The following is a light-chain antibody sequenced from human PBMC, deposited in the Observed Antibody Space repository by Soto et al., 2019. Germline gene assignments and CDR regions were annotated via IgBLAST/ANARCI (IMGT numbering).Light chain of an antibody. J-gene: IGKJ5*01. V-gene: IGKV2-28*01. Sequence: VMTQTPLSLSVAPGQPASISCKSSQSLLHITGETFLFWYMQKPGQSPQLLIYLGSNRASGVPDRFSGSGSGTDFTLKISRVEAADVGVYYCMQALQSLTFGQGTRLEIK. CDR3: MQALQSLT. CDR2: LGS. CDR1: QSLLHITGETF.